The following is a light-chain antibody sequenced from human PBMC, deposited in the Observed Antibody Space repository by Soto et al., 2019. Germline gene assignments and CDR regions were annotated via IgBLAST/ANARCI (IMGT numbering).Light chain of an antibody. Sequence: EIVLTQSPATLSLSPGESVTLSCRASESVSSYLPWYQQKPGQAPRLLIYDATNRATDIPARFSGSGSGTAFDLTISSLQSKDCGFYYCQLRGKWPPSVGQGSKLEIK. CDR1: ESVSSY. CDR3: QLRGKWPPS. CDR2: DAT. J-gene: IGKJ2*01. V-gene: IGKV3-11*01.